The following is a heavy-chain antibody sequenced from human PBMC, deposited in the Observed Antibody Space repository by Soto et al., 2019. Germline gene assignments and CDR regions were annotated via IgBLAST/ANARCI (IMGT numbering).Heavy chain of an antibody. Sequence: GGSLRLSCAASGFTFSSYAMSWVRQAPGRGLEWVSAISGSGGSTYYADSVKGRFTSSRDNSKNTLYLQMNSLRAEDTAVYYCAKNKACYDFWSGYYWGGYYYYYGMDVWGQGTTVTVSS. J-gene: IGHJ6*02. CDR3: AKNKACYDFWSGYYWGGYYYYYGMDV. V-gene: IGHV3-23*01. D-gene: IGHD3-3*01. CDR1: GFTFSSYA. CDR2: ISGSGGST.